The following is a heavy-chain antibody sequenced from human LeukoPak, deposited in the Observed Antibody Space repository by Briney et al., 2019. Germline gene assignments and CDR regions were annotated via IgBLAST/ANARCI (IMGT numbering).Heavy chain of an antibody. Sequence: PSETLSLTCSVSGGSISSNSFYWDWIRQPPGKGLEWIGSIYYSGSTYYNPSLKSRVTISVDTSKNQFSLKLSSVTAADTAVYYCATGTYSSGWYSFDFWGQGPLVTVSS. CDR3: ATGTYSSGWYSFDF. D-gene: IGHD6-19*01. CDR1: GGSISSNSFY. V-gene: IGHV4-39*01. J-gene: IGHJ4*02. CDR2: IYYSGST.